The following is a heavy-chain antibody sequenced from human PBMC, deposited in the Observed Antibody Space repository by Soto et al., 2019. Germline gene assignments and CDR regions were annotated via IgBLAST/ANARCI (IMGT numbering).Heavy chain of an antibody. CDR1: GFTFSDYY. CDR3: ARDRGSYSLGAFDI. J-gene: IGHJ3*02. CDR2: ISSSGSTI. D-gene: IGHD1-26*01. V-gene: IGHV3-11*01. Sequence: QVQLVESGGGLVQPGGSLRLSCAASGFTFSDYYMCWIRQAPGKGLEWVSYISSSGSTIYYADSVKGRFTISRDNAKNSLYLQMNSLRAGARAVPYCARDRGSYSLGAFDIWGQGTMVTVSS.